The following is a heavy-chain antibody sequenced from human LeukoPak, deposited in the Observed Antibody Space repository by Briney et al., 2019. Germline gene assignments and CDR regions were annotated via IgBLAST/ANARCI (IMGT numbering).Heavy chain of an antibody. V-gene: IGHV3-23*01. J-gene: IGHJ4*02. CDR1: GFTFSSYA. Sequence: GGSLRLSCAASGFTFSSYAMSWVRQAPGKGLEWVSAISGSGGSTYYADSVKGRFTISRDNSKNTLYLQMNSLRAEDTAVYYCAKADGNSKGLINDFDYWGQGTLVTVSS. CDR2: ISGSGGST. D-gene: IGHD4-4*01. CDR3: AKADGNSKGLINDFDY.